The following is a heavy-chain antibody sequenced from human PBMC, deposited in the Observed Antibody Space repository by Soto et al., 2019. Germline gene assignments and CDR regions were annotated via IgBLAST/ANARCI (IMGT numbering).Heavy chain of an antibody. CDR3: AREDCSGGSCYSNWYFDL. CDR2: IKQDGSEK. Sequence: GGSLRLSCAASGFTFSSYWMSWVRQAPGKGLEWVANIKQDGSEKYYVDSVKGRFTISRDNAKNSLYLQMNSLRAEDTAVYYCAREDCSGGSCYSNWYFDLWGRGTLVTVSS. V-gene: IGHV3-7*03. CDR1: GFTFSSYW. J-gene: IGHJ2*01. D-gene: IGHD2-15*01.